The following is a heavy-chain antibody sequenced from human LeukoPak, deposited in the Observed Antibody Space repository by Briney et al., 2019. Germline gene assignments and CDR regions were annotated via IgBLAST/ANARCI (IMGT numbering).Heavy chain of an antibody. Sequence: SETLSLTCTVSGGSVNRAGYYWSWLRQPPGKGLEWIGYIYYSGSTNYNPSLKSRVTISVDTSKNQFSLKLSSVTAADTAVYYCARAGGITMVLDAFDIWGQGTMVTVSS. D-gene: IGHD3-10*01. CDR3: ARAGGITMVLDAFDI. CDR2: IYYSGST. J-gene: IGHJ3*02. CDR1: GGSVNRAGYY. V-gene: IGHV4-61*08.